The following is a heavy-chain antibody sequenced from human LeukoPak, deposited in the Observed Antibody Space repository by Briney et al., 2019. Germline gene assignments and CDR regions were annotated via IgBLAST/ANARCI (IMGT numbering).Heavy chain of an antibody. V-gene: IGHV3-21*01. CDR1: GFTFSSYA. D-gene: IGHD3-22*01. Sequence: GGSLRLSCAASGFTFSSYAMSWVRQAPGKGLEWVSSISSSSSYIYYADSVKGRFTISRDNAKNSLYLQMNSLRAEDTAVYYCASSGTPDYYDSSGTFDYWGQGTLVTVSS. CDR3: ASSGTPDYYDSSGTFDY. CDR2: ISSSSSYI. J-gene: IGHJ4*02.